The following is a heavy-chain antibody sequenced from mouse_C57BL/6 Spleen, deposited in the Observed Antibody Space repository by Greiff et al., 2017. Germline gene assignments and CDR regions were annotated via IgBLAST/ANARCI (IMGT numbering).Heavy chain of an antibody. CDR1: GFNIKDYY. V-gene: IGHV14-2*01. D-gene: IGHD2-2*01. CDR3: ARYPDGYEYFDV. J-gene: IGHJ1*03. CDR2: IDPGDGET. Sequence: VQLLQSGAELVKPGASVKLSCTASGFNIKDYYMPWVQQRTEQGLEWIGSIDPGDGETKYAPKFQGKATITADTSSNTAYLQLSSLTSEDTAVYYCARYPDGYEYFDVWGTGTTVTVSS.